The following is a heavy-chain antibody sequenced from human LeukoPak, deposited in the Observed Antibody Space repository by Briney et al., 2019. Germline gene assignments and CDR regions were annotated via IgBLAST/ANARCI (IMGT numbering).Heavy chain of an antibody. Sequence: GESLKFSGKGSGYSFTSYWIGWVRQMHGKGLEWMGIIYPGDSDTRYSPSFQGQVTISADKSISTAYLQWSSVKALDTAMCYSARRCPVFYYMDDWGKGTTVTVSS. D-gene: IGHD2-8*01. V-gene: IGHV5-51*01. CDR1: GYSFTSYW. CDR2: IYPGDSDT. J-gene: IGHJ6*03. CDR3: ARRCPVFYYMDD.